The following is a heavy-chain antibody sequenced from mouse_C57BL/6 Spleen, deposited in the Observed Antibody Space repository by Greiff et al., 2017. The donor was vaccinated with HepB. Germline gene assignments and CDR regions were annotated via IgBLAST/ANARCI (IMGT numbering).Heavy chain of an antibody. CDR3: TGDYACYFDV. Sequence: EVQRVESGGGLVQPGGSMKLSCVASGFTFSNYWMNWVRQSPEKGLEWVAQIRRKSDNYATHYAEAGKGRFTISRDESKSSVYLHMNNLRAEDTGIYYCTGDYACYFDVWGTGTTVTVSS. J-gene: IGHJ1*03. CDR1: GFTFSNYW. D-gene: IGHD1-1*01. V-gene: IGHV6-3*01. CDR2: IRRKSDNYAT.